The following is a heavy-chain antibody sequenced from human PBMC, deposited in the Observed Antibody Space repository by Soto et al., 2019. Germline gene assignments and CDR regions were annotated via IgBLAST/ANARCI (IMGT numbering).Heavy chain of an antibody. CDR2: ISGSGGNT. D-gene: IGHD5-18*01. V-gene: IGHV3-23*01. Sequence: PGGSLRLSCAASGFTFGTYAMNWVRQAPGKGLEWVSSISGSGGNTYYTDSVKGRFTISRDNSKNSPYLQMTSLRADDTAVYYCAKDRSVDTRDWFDPWGQGTLVTVSS. CDR1: GFTFGTYA. CDR3: AKDRSVDTRDWFDP. J-gene: IGHJ5*02.